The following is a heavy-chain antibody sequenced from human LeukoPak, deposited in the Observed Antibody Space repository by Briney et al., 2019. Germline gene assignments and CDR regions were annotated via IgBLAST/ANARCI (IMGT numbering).Heavy chain of an antibody. D-gene: IGHD2-2*01. V-gene: IGHV5-51*01. CDR3: ARRSVVVPAELNAFDI. CDR2: IYPGDSDT. J-gene: IGHJ3*02. Sequence: GESLKISCKGSGYRFTSYWIAWVRQMPGKGLEWMGIIYPGDSDTRYSPSFQGQVTISADKSISTAYLQRSSLKASDTAMYYCARRSVVVPAELNAFDIWGQGTMVTVSS. CDR1: GYRFTSYW.